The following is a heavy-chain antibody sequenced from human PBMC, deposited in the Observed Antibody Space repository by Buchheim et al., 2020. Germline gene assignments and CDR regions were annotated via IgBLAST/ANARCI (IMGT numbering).Heavy chain of an antibody. CDR3: ASRWQ. V-gene: IGHV4-34*01. CDR2: INQSGST. D-gene: IGHD4-23*01. CDR1: RGSFSGYD. J-gene: IGHJ4*02. Sequence: QVQLQLWGAGLLKPSETLSLTCAVYRGSFSGYDWSWIRQPPGMGLEWIGEINQSGSTNYSPSLKSRVTISVDTSKNQFSLKLSSVTAADTAVYYCASRWQWGQGTL.